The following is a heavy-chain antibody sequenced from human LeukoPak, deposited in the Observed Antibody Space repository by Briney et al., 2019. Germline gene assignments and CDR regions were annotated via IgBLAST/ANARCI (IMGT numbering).Heavy chain of an antibody. CDR3: ATYLCSTNCYRNLEH. D-gene: IGHD2-2*01. CDR2: LTLSGTNT. J-gene: IGHJ1*01. Sequence: PGGSLRLSCAASGFTFSPYAMSWVRQAPGKGLEWVSALTLSGTNTHYADSVKGRFTISRDISKNTLYLQMNSLRAEDTAIYYCATYLCSTNCYRNLEHWGQGTLVTVSS. CDR1: GFTFSPYA. V-gene: IGHV3-23*01.